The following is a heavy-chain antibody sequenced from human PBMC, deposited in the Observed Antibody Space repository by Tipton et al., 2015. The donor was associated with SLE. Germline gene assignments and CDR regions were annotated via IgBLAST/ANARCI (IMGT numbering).Heavy chain of an antibody. D-gene: IGHD4-11*01. CDR3: AKWEAYSTFYLDV. J-gene: IGHJ6*03. V-gene: IGHV4-59*02. CDR1: GGSVSSDY. Sequence: TLSLTCTVSGGSVSSDYWSWMRQRPGKGLEWIGYIFNTWSTKYNPSLKSRVTISIDTSNNLFSLKMTSVTAADTAVYYCAKWEAYSTFYLDVWGKGTTVTVPS. CDR2: IFNTWST.